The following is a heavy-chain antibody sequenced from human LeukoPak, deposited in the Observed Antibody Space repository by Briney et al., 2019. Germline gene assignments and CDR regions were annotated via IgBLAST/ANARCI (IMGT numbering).Heavy chain of an antibody. CDR2: INHSGST. J-gene: IGHJ5*02. D-gene: IGHD2-15*01. V-gene: IGHV4-34*01. Sequence: SETLSLTCAVYGGSFSDYSWSWLRQPPGKGLEWIGEINHSGSTNYNPSLKSRVIMSVDTSKNQFSVKLRSVTAADTAVYYCARHGVATWFDPWGQGTLDTVSS. CDR3: ARHGVATWFDP. CDR1: GGSFSDYS.